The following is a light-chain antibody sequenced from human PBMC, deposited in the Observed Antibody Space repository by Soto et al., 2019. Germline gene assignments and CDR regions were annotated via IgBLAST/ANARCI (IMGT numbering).Light chain of an antibody. CDR3: QHWET. Sequence: DIQMTQSPSTLSASVGDRVTITCWASQSISSWLAWYQQKPGKAPKLLIYDASSLESGVPSRFSGSGSGTEFTLTISSLQPDDFATYYCQHWETFGQGTKVEIK. CDR1: QSISSW. CDR2: DAS. J-gene: IGKJ1*01. V-gene: IGKV1-5*01.